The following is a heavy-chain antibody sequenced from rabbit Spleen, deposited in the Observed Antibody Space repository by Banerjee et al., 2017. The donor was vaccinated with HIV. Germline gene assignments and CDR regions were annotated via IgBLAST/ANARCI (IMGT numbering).Heavy chain of an antibody. CDR1: GVSFSISSY. J-gene: IGHJ6*01. Sequence: QSLEESGGDLVKPGASLTLTCTASGVSFSISSYMCWVRQAPGKGLEWIACIDAGSSGFTYFATWAKGRFTCSKTSSTTVTLQMTSLTVADTATYFCAGDTGSSFSSYGMDLWGQGTLVTVS. CDR3: AGDTGSSFSSYGMDL. V-gene: IGHV1S40*01. D-gene: IGHD8-1*01. CDR2: IDAGSSGFT.